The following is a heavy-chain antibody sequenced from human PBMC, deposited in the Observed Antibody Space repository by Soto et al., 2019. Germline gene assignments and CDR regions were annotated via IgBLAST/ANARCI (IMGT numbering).Heavy chain of an antibody. J-gene: IGHJ4*02. CDR1: GFTFSDFY. CDR2: ISLSRGYT. D-gene: IGHD2-15*01. V-gene: IGHV3-11*06. Sequence: KAGGSLRLSCVASGFTFSDFYMSWIRQAPGKGLEWVSYISLSRGYTKYADSVKGRFTISRDNAKNSLYLQMSSLRAEDTAVYYCARSVDLDYWGQGTLVTSPQ. CDR3: ARSVDLDY.